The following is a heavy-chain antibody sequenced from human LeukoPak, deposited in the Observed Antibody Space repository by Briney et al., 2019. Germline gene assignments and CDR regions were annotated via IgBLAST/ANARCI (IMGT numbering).Heavy chain of an antibody. J-gene: IGHJ4*02. CDR1: GFPFSSYW. CDR2: IKQDGGEK. CDR3: GKGIVVVPAVVDY. D-gene: IGHD2-2*01. Sequence: QTGGSLRLSCAASGFPFSSYWMSWVRQAPGKGLEWVANIKQDGGEKFYVDSVKGRFTISRDNSKSTLYLQMNSLRAEDTAVYYCGKGIVVVPAVVDYWGQGTLVTVSS. V-gene: IGHV3-7*01.